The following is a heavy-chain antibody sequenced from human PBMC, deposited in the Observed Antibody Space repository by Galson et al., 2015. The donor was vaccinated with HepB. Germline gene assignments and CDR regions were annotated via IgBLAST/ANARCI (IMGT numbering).Heavy chain of an antibody. CDR1: GYTFTSYD. CDR3: ARVFSGFLLWFGEMDV. D-gene: IGHD3-10*01. Sequence: SVKVSCKASGYTFTSYDINWVRQATGQGLEWMGWMNPNSGNTGYAQKFQGRVTMTRNTSISTAYMELSSLRSEDTAVYYCARVFSGFLLWFGEMDVWGQGTTVTVSS. CDR2: MNPNSGNT. V-gene: IGHV1-8*01. J-gene: IGHJ6*02.